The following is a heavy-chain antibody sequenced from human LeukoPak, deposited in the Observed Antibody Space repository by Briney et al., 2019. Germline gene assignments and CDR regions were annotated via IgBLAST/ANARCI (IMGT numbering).Heavy chain of an antibody. D-gene: IGHD3-22*01. Sequence: QPGGSLRLSCAASGFTFSTYAMTWVRQAPGKGLEWVSTITGNGGTTYYADSVKGRFSISRDNSKNTLYLQMNSLRAEDTAVYYCARDFRDDYYDSSDAFDIWGQGTMVTVSS. CDR3: ARDFRDDYYDSSDAFDI. V-gene: IGHV3-23*01. CDR2: ITGNGGTT. J-gene: IGHJ3*02. CDR1: GFTFSTYA.